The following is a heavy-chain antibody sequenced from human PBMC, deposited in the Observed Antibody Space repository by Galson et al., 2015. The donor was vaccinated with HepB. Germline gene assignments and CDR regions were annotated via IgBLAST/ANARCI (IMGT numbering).Heavy chain of an antibody. Sequence: PALVKPTQTLTLTCTVSGFSLSNARMGVSWIRQPPGKALEWLAPIFSNYGKPYSTSLKSRLAISKDTSKSQVVLTMTNMDPVDTATYYCARIRCSSTSCPMGYYGMDVWGQGTTVTVSS. CDR2: IFSNYGK. V-gene: IGHV2-26*01. J-gene: IGHJ6*02. CDR3: ARIRCSSTSCPMGYYGMDV. CDR1: GFSLSNARMG. D-gene: IGHD2-2*01.